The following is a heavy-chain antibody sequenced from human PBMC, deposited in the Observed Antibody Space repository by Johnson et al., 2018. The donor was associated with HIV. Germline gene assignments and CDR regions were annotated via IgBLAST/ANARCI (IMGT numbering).Heavy chain of an antibody. CDR3: ARVRTIMILGFDI. J-gene: IGHJ3*02. Sequence: VQLVESGGGVVQPGRSLRLSCAASGFTFSSYDMHWVRQATGKGLEWVSGMGSAGDTYYADSVKGRFTISRDNSKDTLYLQMNSLRDEETAVYYCARVRTIMILGFDIWGQGTMVTVSS. CDR1: GFTFSSYD. D-gene: IGHD3-9*01. CDR2: MGSAGDT. V-gene: IGHV3-13*01.